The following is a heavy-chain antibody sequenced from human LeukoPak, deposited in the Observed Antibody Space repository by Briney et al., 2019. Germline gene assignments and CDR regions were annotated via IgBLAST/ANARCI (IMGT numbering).Heavy chain of an antibody. CDR3: ARDSRGYCSSTSCYEGVDY. V-gene: IGHV1-18*01. D-gene: IGHD2-2*01. J-gene: IGHJ4*02. Sequence: ASVKVSCKASGYTFTSYGISWVRQAPGQGLEWMGGISAYNGNTNYAQKLQGRVTMTTDTSTSTAYMELRSLRSDDTAVYYCARDSRGYCSSTSCYEGVDYWGQGTLVTVSS. CDR2: ISAYNGNT. CDR1: GYTFTSYG.